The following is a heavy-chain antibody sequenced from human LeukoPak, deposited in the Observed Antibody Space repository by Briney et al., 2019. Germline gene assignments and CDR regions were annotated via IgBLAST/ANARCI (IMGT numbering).Heavy chain of an antibody. Sequence: SETLSLTCSVSGYSISSSSYYWGWIRQPPGKGLEWIGSIYYSGNTYYNPSLKSRVTISVDTSKNQFSLKLSSVTAADTAVYYCVRDEEGTSLGVRTLRYLAYFDYWGQGTLVTVSS. CDR1: GYSISSSSYY. J-gene: IGHJ4*02. V-gene: IGHV4-39*07. D-gene: IGHD3-9*01. CDR3: VRDEEGTSLGVRTLRYLAYFDY. CDR2: IYYSGNT.